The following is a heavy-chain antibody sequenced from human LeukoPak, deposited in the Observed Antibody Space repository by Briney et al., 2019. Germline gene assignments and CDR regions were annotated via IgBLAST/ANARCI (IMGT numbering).Heavy chain of an antibody. CDR1: GGTFSSYA. CDR2: IIPIFGTA. Sequence: SVKVSCKASGGTFSSYAISWVRQAPGQGLEWMGGIIPIFGTANYAQKFQGRVTITTDESTSTAYMELSSLRSEDTAVYYCARVLRFLEWFDYMDVWGKGTTVTVSS. D-gene: IGHD3-3*01. V-gene: IGHV1-69*05. CDR3: ARVLRFLEWFDYMDV. J-gene: IGHJ6*03.